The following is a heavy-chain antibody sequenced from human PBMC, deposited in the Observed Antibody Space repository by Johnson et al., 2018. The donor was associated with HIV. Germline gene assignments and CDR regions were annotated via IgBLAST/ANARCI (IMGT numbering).Heavy chain of an antibody. J-gene: IGHJ3*02. CDR1: GFTFSSYA. CDR3: ARERGSIQLWLTDAFDI. D-gene: IGHD5-18*01. V-gene: IGHV3-NL1*01. CDR2: ISGTGST. Sequence: QVQLVESGGGVVQPGRSLRLSCAASGFTFSSYAMHWVRQAPGKGLEWVSEISGTGSTHYADSVTGRFTIPRDNSKNTLYLQMNSLRAEDTAVYYCARERGSIQLWLTDAFDIWGQGTMVTVSS.